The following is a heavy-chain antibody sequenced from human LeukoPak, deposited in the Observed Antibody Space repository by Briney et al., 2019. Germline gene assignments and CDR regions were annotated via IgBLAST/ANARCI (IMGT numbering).Heavy chain of an antibody. CDR1: GFTVSSNY. Sequence: GGSLRLSCAASGFTVSSNYMSWVRQAPGKGLEGVSVIYSGGSTYYADSVKGRFTISRDNSKNTPDLQMNSLRAEDTAVYYCARLVTVTTPAGNWFDPWGQGTLVTVSS. CDR3: ARLVTVTTPAGNWFDP. CDR2: IYSGGST. V-gene: IGHV3-53*01. J-gene: IGHJ5*02. D-gene: IGHD4-17*01.